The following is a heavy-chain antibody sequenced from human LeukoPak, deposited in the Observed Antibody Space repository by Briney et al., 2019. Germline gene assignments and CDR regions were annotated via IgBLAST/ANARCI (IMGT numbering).Heavy chain of an antibody. Sequence: GESLKISCKGSGYSFTSYWIGWVRQMPRKGLEWMGIIYPGDSDTRYSPSFQGQVTISADKSISTAYLQWSSLKASDTAMYYCARLIGYCSSTSCYIDYWGQGTLVTVSS. J-gene: IGHJ4*02. D-gene: IGHD2-2*01. CDR3: ARLIGYCSSTSCYIDY. CDR1: GYSFTSYW. CDR2: IYPGDSDT. V-gene: IGHV5-51*01.